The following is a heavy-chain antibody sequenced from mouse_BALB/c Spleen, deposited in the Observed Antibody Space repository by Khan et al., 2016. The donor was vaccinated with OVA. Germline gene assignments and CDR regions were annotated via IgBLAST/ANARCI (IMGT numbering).Heavy chain of an antibody. CDR1: GYSITSDYA. V-gene: IGHV3-2*02. CDR3: ARSIMAN. Sequence: EVQLQESGPGLVKPSQSLSLTCTVTGYSITSDYAWNWIRQFPGNKLEWMGYISYSGSTSYKPSLKSRISITRDTSKNQFFLQLNSVTTEDTAKYYCARSIMANWGQGTTLTVSS. J-gene: IGHJ2*01. CDR2: ISYSGST.